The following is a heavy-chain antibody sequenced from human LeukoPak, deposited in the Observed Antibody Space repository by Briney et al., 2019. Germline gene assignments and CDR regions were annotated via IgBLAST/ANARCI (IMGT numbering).Heavy chain of an antibody. CDR2: IYYTGMT. D-gene: IGHD3-10*01. J-gene: IGHJ6*02. V-gene: IGHV4-59*08. Sequence: SETLSLTCSVSGASIMGSYWSWIRQPPGKGPEWIGYIYYTGMTKCSPSLKSRVTISIDMSKSQFSLKLTSVTAADTAVYYCTGPATVPVIGHGMGVWGQGTAVTVFS. CDR3: TGPATVPVIGHGMGV. CDR1: GASIMGSY.